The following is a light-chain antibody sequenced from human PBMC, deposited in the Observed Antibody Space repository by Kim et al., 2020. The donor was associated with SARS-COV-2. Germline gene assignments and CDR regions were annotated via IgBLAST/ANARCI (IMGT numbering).Light chain of an antibody. CDR2: RDN. CDR1: NIVGNT. V-gene: IGLV3-9*01. CDR3: QVWDSTVV. Sequence: ALGKSASMSWGGNNIVGNTVQRDQQKPGQATVVVICRDNNRPSGITERFSGSNVGNTATLTISRAQAGDEADYYCQVWDSTVVFGGGTQLTVL. J-gene: IGLJ2*01.